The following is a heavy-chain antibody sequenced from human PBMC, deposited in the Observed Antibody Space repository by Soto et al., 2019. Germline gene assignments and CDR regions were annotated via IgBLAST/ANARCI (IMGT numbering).Heavy chain of an antibody. CDR2: ISGSDDST. V-gene: IGHV3-23*01. Sequence: DVQLLESGGGLVQPGESLRLSCAASGFTFSSYAMSWVRQAPGKGLEWVSVISGSDDSTDYADSVQGRFTISRDNSKNTLYRQMNSLRAEDTAVYYWAKRSSSSTFDYWGQGTLFTVSS. CDR1: GFTFSSYA. J-gene: IGHJ4*02. D-gene: IGHD6-6*01. CDR3: AKRSSSSTFDY.